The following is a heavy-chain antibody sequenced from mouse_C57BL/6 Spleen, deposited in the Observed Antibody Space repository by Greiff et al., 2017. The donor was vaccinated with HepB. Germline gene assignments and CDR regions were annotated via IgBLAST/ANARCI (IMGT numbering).Heavy chain of an antibody. CDR2: IDPSDSET. J-gene: IGHJ2*01. CDR1: GYTFTSYW. V-gene: IGHV1-52*01. CDR3: ARRVGDGYFDY. D-gene: IGHD2-3*01. Sequence: QVQLQQPGAELVRPGSSVKLSCKASGYTFTSYWMHWVKQRPIQGLEWIGNIDPSDSETHYNQKFKDKATLTVDKSSSTAYMQLSSLTSEDSAVYDCARRVGDGYFDYWGQGTTLTVSS.